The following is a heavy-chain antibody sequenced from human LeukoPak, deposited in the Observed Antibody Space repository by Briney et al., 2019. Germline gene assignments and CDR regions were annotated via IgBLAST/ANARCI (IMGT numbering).Heavy chain of an antibody. Sequence: SETLSLTCTVSGGSISSSSYYWGWIRQPPGKGLEWIGSIYYSGSTYYNPSLKSRVTISVDTSKNQFSLKLSSVTAADTAVYYCARENSATYYYYYYMDVWGKGTTVTVSS. V-gene: IGHV4-39*07. CDR1: GGSISSSSYY. J-gene: IGHJ6*03. CDR2: IYYSGST. D-gene: IGHD1-26*01. CDR3: ARENSATYYYYYYMDV.